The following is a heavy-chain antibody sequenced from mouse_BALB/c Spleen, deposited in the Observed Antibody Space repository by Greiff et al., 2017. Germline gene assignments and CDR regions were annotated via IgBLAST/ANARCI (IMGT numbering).Heavy chain of an antibody. J-gene: IGHJ3*01. CDR3: ARSYGNYALWFAY. V-gene: IGHV1-69*02. CDR1: GYTFTSYW. Sequence: QVQLQQPGAELVKPGASVKLSCKASGYTFTSYWMHWVKQRPGQGLEWIGEIEPSDSYTNYNQKFKGKATLTVDKSSSTAYMQLSSLTSEDSAVYYCARSYGNYALWFAYWGQGTLVTVS. CDR2: IEPSDSYT. D-gene: IGHD2-10*02.